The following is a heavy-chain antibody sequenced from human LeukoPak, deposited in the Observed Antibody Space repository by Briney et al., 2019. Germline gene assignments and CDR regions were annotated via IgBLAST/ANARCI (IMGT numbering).Heavy chain of an antibody. CDR2: ISSSGSTI. J-gene: IGHJ3*02. CDR1: GFTFSSYE. V-gene: IGHV3-48*03. Sequence: PEGFLRLSCAASGFTFSSYEMNWVRQAPGKGLEWVSYISSSGSTIYYADSVKGRFTISRDNAKNSLYLQMNSLRAEDTAVYYCARGGYRSGYYAHGAFDIWGKGTMVTASS. CDR3: ARGGYRSGYYAHGAFDI. D-gene: IGHD3-3*01.